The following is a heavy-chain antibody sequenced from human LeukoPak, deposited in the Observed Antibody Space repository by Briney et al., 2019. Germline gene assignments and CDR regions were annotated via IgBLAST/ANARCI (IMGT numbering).Heavy chain of an antibody. CDR2: IIPIFGTA. Sequence: ASVKVSCKASGGTFSSYAISWVRQAPGQGLEWMGRIIPIFGTANYAQKFQGRVTITTDESTSTAYMELSSLRSEDTAVYYCARDCWPYYYYMDVWGKGITVTVSS. CDR1: GGTFSSYA. CDR3: ARDCWPYYYYMDV. J-gene: IGHJ6*03. V-gene: IGHV1-69*05.